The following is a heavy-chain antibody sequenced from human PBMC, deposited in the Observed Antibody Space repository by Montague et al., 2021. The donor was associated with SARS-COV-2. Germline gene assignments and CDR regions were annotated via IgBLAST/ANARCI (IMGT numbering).Heavy chain of an antibody. V-gene: IGHV3-74*01. Sequence: SLRLSCAASEFIFSRYWMHWVRKIPGKGLVWVSRLNEDGSHTTYADSVKGRFTISRDNARNTLYLQMNSLRVEDTAVYYCARDVGGRASYWGQGILVTVSS. CDR3: ARDVGGRASY. D-gene: IGHD1-26*01. CDR2: LNEDGSHT. CDR1: EFIFSRYW. J-gene: IGHJ4*02.